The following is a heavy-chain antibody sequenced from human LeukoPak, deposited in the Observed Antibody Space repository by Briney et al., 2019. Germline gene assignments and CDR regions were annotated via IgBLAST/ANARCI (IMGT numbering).Heavy chain of an antibody. Sequence: GGSLRLSCAASGFTFRNAWMSWVRQAPGKGLEWVASIKQDGSEKYYVDSVKGRFTISRDNAKNSLYLQINSLRAEDTAVYYCARDRSSGWYLTPGFDPWGQGTLVTVSS. J-gene: IGHJ5*02. CDR1: GFTFRNAW. CDR3: ARDRSSGWYLTPGFDP. CDR2: IKQDGSEK. D-gene: IGHD6-19*01. V-gene: IGHV3-7*04.